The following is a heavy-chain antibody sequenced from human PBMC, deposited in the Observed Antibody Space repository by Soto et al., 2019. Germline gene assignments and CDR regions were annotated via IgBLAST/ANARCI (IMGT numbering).Heavy chain of an antibody. CDR3: ARDPLILEVTKRYGMDV. Sequence: VQLVESGGGLVRPGGSLRLSCAASGSMFRDYSINWVRQAPGKGLEWISYISSSSGYIYFADSVKGRFSISRDNANNSLYLQMNSLRAEDTAVYYCARDPLILEVTKRYGMDVWGQGTTVTVSS. CDR1: GSMFRDYS. J-gene: IGHJ6*02. CDR2: ISSSSGYI. D-gene: IGHD2-21*02. V-gene: IGHV3-21*01.